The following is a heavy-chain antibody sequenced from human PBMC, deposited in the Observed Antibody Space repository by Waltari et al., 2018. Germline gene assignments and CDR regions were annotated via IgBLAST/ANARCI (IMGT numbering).Heavy chain of an antibody. CDR3: ARGSGDGYNWYAY. J-gene: IGHJ4*02. CDR1: GGSISSYY. V-gene: IGHV4-59*01. D-gene: IGHD5-12*01. Sequence: QVQLQESGPGLVKPSETLSLTCPVSGGSISSYYWSWIRQPPGMGLEWIGYISYSGNTNYSPSLKSRGTLSVDTSKNQFSLKLNSVTAADTAVYYCARGSGDGYNWYAYWGQGTLVTVSS. CDR2: ISYSGNT.